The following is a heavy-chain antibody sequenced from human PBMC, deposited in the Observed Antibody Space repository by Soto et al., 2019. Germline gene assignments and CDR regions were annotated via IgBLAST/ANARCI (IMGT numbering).Heavy chain of an antibody. CDR2: ISSSGNTI. CDR1: GFTFSDYY. J-gene: IGHJ4*02. CDR3: AKMSSENYYDPVFS. D-gene: IGHD3-22*01. V-gene: IGHV3-11*01. Sequence: QVQLVESGGGLVKTSGSLRIACAASGFTFSDYYMSWVRQAPGKGLEWASYISSSGNTIYYADSVKGRFTISRDNAKNSVDLQMNSLRAEDTALYFCAKMSSENYYDPVFSWGQGTLVTVSS.